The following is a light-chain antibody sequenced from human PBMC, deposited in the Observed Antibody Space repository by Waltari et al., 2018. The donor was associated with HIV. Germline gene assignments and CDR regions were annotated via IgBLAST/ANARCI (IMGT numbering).Light chain of an antibody. CDR2: GTS. V-gene: IGKV1-39*01. J-gene: IGKJ1*01. CDR3: QQSFAPPRT. CDR1: QSISTY. Sequence: DIQVTQSPSSLSASVGDRVTITCRTSQSISTYLNWYQQRPGKAPKLLIYGTSTLQSGVPARFSGSGSGTDFTLTISTLQPEDFETYYCQQSFAPPRTFGHGTKVEV.